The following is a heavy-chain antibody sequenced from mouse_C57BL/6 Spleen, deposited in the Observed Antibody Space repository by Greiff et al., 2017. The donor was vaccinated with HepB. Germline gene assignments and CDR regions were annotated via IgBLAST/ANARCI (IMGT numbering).Heavy chain of an antibody. V-gene: IGHV5-4*01. CDR2: ISDGGSYT. J-gene: IGHJ3*01. CDR1: GFTFSSYA. Sequence: EVHLVESGGGLVKPGGSLKLSCAASGFTFSSYAMSWVRQTPEKRLEWVATISDGGSYTYYPDNVKGRFTISRDNAKNNLYLQMSHLKSEDTAMYYCASGYSSGSPFAYWGQGTLVTVSA. CDR3: ASGYSSGSPFAY. D-gene: IGHD3-2*02.